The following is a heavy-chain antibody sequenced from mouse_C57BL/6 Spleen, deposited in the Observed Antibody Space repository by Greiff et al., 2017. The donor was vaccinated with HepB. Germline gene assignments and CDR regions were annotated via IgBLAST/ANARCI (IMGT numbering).Heavy chain of an antibody. CDR3: AIITTVVDY. CDR2: IHPNSGST. D-gene: IGHD1-1*01. CDR1: GYTFTSYW. Sequence: VQLQQSGAELVKPGASVKLSCKASGYTFTSYWMHWVKQRPGQGLEWIGMIHPNSGSTNYNEKFKGKTTLTVDKSSSTAYMQLSSLTSEDPAVYDCAIITTVVDYWGQGTTLTVSS. J-gene: IGHJ2*01. V-gene: IGHV1-64*01.